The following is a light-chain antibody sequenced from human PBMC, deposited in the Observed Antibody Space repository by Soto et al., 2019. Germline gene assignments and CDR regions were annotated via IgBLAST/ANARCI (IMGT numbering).Light chain of an antibody. CDR2: DAS. Sequence: EIVLTQSPGTLSLSPGEEATLSCRASQSVDSNYLAWYQQKPGQAPRLLIYDASNRATGIPARFSGSGSGTDFTLTISSLEPGDFAVYYCQQRSNCLFGQGTRLEIK. V-gene: IGKV3-11*01. CDR1: QSVDSNY. J-gene: IGKJ5*01. CDR3: QQRSNCL.